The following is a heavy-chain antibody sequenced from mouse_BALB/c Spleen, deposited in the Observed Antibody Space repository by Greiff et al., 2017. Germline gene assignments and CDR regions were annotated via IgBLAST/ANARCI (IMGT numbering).Heavy chain of an antibody. V-gene: IGHV1-15*01. J-gene: IGHJ3*01. D-gene: IGHD2-1*01. Sequence: VQLQQSGAELVRPGASVTLSCKASGYTFTDYEMHWVKQTPVHGLEWIGAIDPETGGTAYNQKFKGKATLTADKSSSTAYMELRSLTSEDSAVYYCTRDYGNYRFAYWGQGTLVTVSA. CDR3: TRDYGNYRFAY. CDR2: IDPETGGT. CDR1: GYTFTDYE.